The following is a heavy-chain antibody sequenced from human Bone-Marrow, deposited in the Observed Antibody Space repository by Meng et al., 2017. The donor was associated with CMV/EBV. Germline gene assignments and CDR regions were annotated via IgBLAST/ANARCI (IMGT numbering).Heavy chain of an antibody. CDR3: ARRESSNLEFGY. D-gene: IGHD3-10*01. Sequence: ASVKVSCKASGYTFTGYYMHWVRQAPGQGLEWMGWINPNSGGTNYAQKFQGRVTMTRDTSISTAYMELSRLRSGDTAVYYCARRESSNLEFGYWGQGTLVTVSS. CDR1: GYTFTGYY. CDR2: INPNSGGT. J-gene: IGHJ4*02. V-gene: IGHV1-2*02.